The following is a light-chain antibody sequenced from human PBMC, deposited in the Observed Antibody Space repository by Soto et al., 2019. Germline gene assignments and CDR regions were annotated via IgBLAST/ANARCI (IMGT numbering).Light chain of an antibody. CDR3: VLYMGSGIWV. J-gene: IGLJ3*02. CDR1: SGSVSISYY. Sequence: QAVVTQEPSFSVSPGRTVTLTCGLSSGSVSISYYPSWYQQTPGQAPRTLIYRTNTRSSGVPDRFSGSILGNKAALTITGAQAHDESDYYCVLYMGSGIWVFGGGTKLTVL. CDR2: RTN. V-gene: IGLV8-61*01.